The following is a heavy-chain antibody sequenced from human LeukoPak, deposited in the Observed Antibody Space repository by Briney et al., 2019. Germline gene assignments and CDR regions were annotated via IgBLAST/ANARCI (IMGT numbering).Heavy chain of an antibody. CDR2: FDPEDGET. Sequence: ASVKVPCKVSGYTLTELSMHWVRQAPGKGLEWMGGFDPEDGETIYAQKFQGRVTMTEDTSTDTAYMELSSLRSEDTAVYYCATDRAITSGSTLGLRYWGQGTLVTVSS. J-gene: IGHJ4*02. D-gene: IGHD3-10*01. CDR1: GYTLTELS. CDR3: ATDRAITSGSTLGLRY. V-gene: IGHV1-24*01.